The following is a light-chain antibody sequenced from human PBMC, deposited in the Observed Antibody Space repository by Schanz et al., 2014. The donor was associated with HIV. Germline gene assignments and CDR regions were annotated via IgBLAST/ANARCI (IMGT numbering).Light chain of an antibody. CDR1: STDIGHYNY. V-gene: IGLV2-14*03. J-gene: IGLJ2*01. CDR2: DVT. Sequence: QSALTQPASVSGSLGQAITISCTGTSTDIGHYNYVSWYQQHPGKAPKLIIFDVTSRPSGVSNRFSGSKSGNTASLTISGLQPEDEADYYCISYTSDTVLFGGGTKLTVL. CDR3: ISYTSDTVL.